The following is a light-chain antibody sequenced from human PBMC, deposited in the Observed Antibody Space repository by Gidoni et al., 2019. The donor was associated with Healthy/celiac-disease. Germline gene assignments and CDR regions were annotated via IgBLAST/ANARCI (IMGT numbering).Light chain of an antibody. CDR2: DTS. V-gene: IGKV3-11*01. CDR3: QQRASWPPT. CDR1: QSVSNY. Sequence: EVVLTQSPPTLSLSPGERATLSCRASQSVSNYLAWYQQKGGQAPRLLIYDTSLRATGIPTMFSGSVSGTDFTLTISSLEPEDFGIYYCQQRASWPPTFXXXTRVDIK. J-gene: IGKJ1*01.